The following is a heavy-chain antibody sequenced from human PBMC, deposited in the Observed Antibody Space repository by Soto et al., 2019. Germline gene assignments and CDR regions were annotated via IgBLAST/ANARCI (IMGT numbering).Heavy chain of an antibody. V-gene: IGHV3-23*01. D-gene: IGHD4-4*01. J-gene: IGHJ3*01. CDR2: VGGSGGST. CDR1: GFTFSNYA. CDR3: ARGFRVHHDYRNDAFDV. Sequence: EVQLLESGGGLVQPGGSLRLSCAASGFTFSNYAMIWVRQPPGKGLEWVSTVGGSGGSTYYADSGKGRFTISRDKSKTTLNLHMNGMRADDAVVYYYARGFRVHHDYRNDAFDVWGHGTMVTVSS.